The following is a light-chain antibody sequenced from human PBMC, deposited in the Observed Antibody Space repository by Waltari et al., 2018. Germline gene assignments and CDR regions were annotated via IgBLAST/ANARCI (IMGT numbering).Light chain of an antibody. CDR1: RSDVGGVNY. CDR2: EAT. Sequence: QSALSQPASVSGSPGQSITISCTGARSDVGGVNYVSWYQQNPGKAPKLLIFEATKRPSGVSIRFSGSTSGNTASLTISGLQAEDEADYYCSSYASSNFLVFGGGTKVTVL. V-gene: IGLV2-14*01. J-gene: IGLJ3*02. CDR3: SSYASSNFLV.